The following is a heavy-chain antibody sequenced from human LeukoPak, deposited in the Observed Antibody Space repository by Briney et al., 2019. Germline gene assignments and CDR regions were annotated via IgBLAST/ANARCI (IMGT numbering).Heavy chain of an antibody. Sequence: ASVKVSCKASGYTFTTYYMHWVRQAPGQGLEWMGIINPSSGSTSYAQKFQGRVTMTRDTPTSTVYMELSSLRSEDSAIYYCARVLGAHRYGSIDHWGQGALVTVSS. CDR3: ARVLGAHRYGSIDH. J-gene: IGHJ4*02. V-gene: IGHV1-46*01. CDR1: GYTFTTYY. CDR2: INPSSGST. D-gene: IGHD5-18*01.